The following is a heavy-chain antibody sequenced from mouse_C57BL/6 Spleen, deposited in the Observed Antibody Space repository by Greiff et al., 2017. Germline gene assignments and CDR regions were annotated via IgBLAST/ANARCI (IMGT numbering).Heavy chain of an antibody. CDR3: AKTPDYEGNYFDY. CDR1: GFSLTSYG. CDR2: IWRGGST. D-gene: IGHD2-4*01. J-gene: IGHJ2*01. V-gene: IGHV2-5*01. Sequence: VQLQQSGPGLVQPSQSLSITCTVSGFSLTSYGVHWVRQSPGKGLEWLGVIWRGGSTDYNAAFMSRLSITTDNSKSQVFFKMNSLQADDTAIYCCAKTPDYEGNYFDYWGQGTTLTVSS.